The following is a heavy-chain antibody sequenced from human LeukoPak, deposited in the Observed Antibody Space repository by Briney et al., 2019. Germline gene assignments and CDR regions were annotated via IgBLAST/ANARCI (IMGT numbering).Heavy chain of an antibody. Sequence: GGSLRLSCAVSGFTFSSYSMNWVRQAPGKGLEWASFISSSGSTIYYADSVKGRFTISRDNAKNSLYLQMNSLRAEDTAVYYCARVYYYDSSGLHYYFDYWGQGTLVTVSS. CDR1: GFTFSSYS. CDR2: ISSSGSTI. CDR3: ARVYYYDSSGLHYYFDY. J-gene: IGHJ4*02. D-gene: IGHD3-22*01. V-gene: IGHV3-48*04.